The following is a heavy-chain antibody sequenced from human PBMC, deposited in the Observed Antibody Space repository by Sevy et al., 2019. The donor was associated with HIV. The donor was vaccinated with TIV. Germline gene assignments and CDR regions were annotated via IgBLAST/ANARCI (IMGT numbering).Heavy chain of an antibody. D-gene: IGHD3-10*01. V-gene: IGHV4-30-4*01. J-gene: IGHJ5*02. CDR3: ARRFHTGNWFDP. Sequence: SETLSLTCTVSGGSISSGNYYWGWIRQPPGKGLEWMGYIYNSGSTYYNPSLKSRVSISVDTSKNQFSLKLNSVTAADTDVYYYARRFHTGNWFDPWGQGTLVTVPS. CDR1: GGSISSGNYY. CDR2: IYNSGST.